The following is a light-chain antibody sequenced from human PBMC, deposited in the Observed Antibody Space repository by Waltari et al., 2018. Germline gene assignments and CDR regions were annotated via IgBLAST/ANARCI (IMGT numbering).Light chain of an antibody. CDR2: VNSDGSH. J-gene: IGLJ3*02. CDR1: SGYSSTV. CDR3: QTGGHGTWV. V-gene: IGLV4-69*01. Sequence: LVLTQSPSASASLGASVKLTCPLSSGYSSTVIAWLQQQPGKGPRYLMKVNSDGSHRKGDDLPDRFSASNSGTEYYLTISSLQSEDEADYYCQTGGHGTWVFGGGTKLTVL.